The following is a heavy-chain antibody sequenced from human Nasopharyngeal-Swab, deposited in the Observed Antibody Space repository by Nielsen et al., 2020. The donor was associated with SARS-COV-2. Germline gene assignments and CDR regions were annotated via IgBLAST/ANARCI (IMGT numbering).Heavy chain of an antibody. V-gene: IGHV1-69*01. D-gene: IGHD3-3*01. J-gene: IGHJ4*02. CDR3: ARGGITIFGVVSNLDY. Sequence: WERQATGQGSEWMGGIIPIVGTANYAQKSQGRGTMTADESTSTAYMELSSLRSEDTAVYYCARGGITIFGVVSNLDYWGQGTLVTVSS. CDR2: IIPIVGTA.